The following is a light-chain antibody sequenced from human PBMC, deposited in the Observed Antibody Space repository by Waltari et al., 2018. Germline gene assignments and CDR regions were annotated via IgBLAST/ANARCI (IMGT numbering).Light chain of an antibody. V-gene: IGLV2-14*03. CDR1: SSDIGSYNY. J-gene: IGLJ2*01. CDR3: SSYMDSTTLEL. CDR2: DIT. Sequence: QSALTQPASVSGSPGQSITISCTGTSSDIGSYNYVSWYQQQPGKAPKLIIYDITHRPSGVSNRFSGSKSGNTASLTISGRQAEDEADYYCSSYMDSTTLELFGGGTSLTVL.